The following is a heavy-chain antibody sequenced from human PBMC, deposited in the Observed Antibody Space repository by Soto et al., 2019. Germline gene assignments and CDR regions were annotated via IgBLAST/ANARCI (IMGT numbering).Heavy chain of an antibody. CDR3: ARAILGEVVAAYYYYYGMDV. CDR2: INAGNGNT. Sequence: AASVKVSCKASGYTFTSYAMHWVRQAPGQRLEWMGWINAGNGNTKYSQKLQGRVAITRDTSASTAYMELSSLRSEDTAVYYCARAILGEVVAAYYYYYGMDVWGQGTTVTVSS. V-gene: IGHV1-3*01. D-gene: IGHD2-15*01. CDR1: GYTFTSYA. J-gene: IGHJ6*02.